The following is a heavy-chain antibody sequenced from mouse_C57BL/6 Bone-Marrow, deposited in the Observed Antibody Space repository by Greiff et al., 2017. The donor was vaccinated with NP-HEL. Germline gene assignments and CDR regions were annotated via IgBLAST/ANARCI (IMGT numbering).Heavy chain of an antibody. Sequence: EVQLVESGGGLVKPGGSLKLSCAASGFTFSSYTMSWVRQTPEKRLEWVATISGGGGNTYYPDSVKGRFTISRDNAKNTLYLQMSSLRSEDTALYYCARHGYYYGSRVPYYYAMDYWGQGTSVTVSS. J-gene: IGHJ4*01. D-gene: IGHD1-1*01. CDR3: ARHGYYYGSRVPYYYAMDY. V-gene: IGHV5-9*01. CDR2: ISGGGGNT. CDR1: GFTFSSYT.